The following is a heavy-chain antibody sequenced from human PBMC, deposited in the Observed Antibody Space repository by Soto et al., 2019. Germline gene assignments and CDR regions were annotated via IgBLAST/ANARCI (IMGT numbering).Heavy chain of an antibody. CDR2: TYYRSKWYN. CDR3: ARDFGITMVRGKKYYYYYMDV. V-gene: IGHV6-1*01. J-gene: IGHJ6*03. CDR1: GDSVSSNSAA. Sequence: PSQTLSLTCAISGDSVSSNSAAWNWIRQSPSRGLEWLGRTYYRSKWYNDYAVSVKSRITINPDTSKNQFSLQLNSVTPEDTAVYYCARDFGITMVRGKKYYYYYMDVWGKGTTVTVS. D-gene: IGHD3-10*01.